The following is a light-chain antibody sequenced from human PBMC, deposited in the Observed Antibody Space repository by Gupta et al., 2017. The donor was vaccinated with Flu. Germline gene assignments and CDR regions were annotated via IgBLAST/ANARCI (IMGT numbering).Light chain of an antibody. CDR2: EVT. CDR3: SSYAGNDNLH. Sequence: ADQTQPPPACGCHDLSVTISCTGTSSDIGTYDYVSWYQQHPDKAPKLMLYEVTKRPSGVPDRFSGSKSGNTASLTVSGLQADDEATYYCSSYAGNDNLHFGGGTKLTVL. CDR1: SSDIGTYDY. V-gene: IGLV2-8*01. J-gene: IGLJ2*01.